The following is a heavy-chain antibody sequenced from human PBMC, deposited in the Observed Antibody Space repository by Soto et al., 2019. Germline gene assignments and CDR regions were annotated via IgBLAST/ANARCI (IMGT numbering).Heavy chain of an antibody. V-gene: IGHV1-2*04. J-gene: IGHJ3*02. D-gene: IGHD6-13*01. CDR1: GYTFPGYY. Sequence: ASVKVYCKASGYTFPGYYMHWVRQAPGQGLEWMGWINPNSGGTNYAQKFQGWVTMTRDTSISTAYMELSRLRSDDTAVYYCARVGYSSSWYVAFDIWGQGTMVTVSS. CDR3: ARVGYSSSWYVAFDI. CDR2: INPNSGGT.